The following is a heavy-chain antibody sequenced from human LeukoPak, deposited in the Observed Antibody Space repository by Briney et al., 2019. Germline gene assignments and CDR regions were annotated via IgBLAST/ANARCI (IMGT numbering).Heavy chain of an antibody. Sequence: SVKVSCKASGGTLSSYAISWVRQAPGQGLEWMGGIIPIFGTANYAQKFQGRVTITADESTSTAYMELSSLRSEDTAVYYCARDEVAVAGVLDYWGQGTLVTVSS. J-gene: IGHJ4*02. CDR1: GGTLSSYA. CDR3: ARDEVAVAGVLDY. CDR2: IIPIFGTA. D-gene: IGHD6-19*01. V-gene: IGHV1-69*01.